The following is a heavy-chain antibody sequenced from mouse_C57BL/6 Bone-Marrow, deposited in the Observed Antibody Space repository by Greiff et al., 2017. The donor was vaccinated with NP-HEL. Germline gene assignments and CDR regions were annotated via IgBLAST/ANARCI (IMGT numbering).Heavy chain of an antibody. CDR1: GYTFTSYW. V-gene: IGHV1-64*01. J-gene: IGHJ3*01. CDR2: IHPNSGST. D-gene: IGHD2-4*01. CDR3: ARRIYYDWFAY. Sequence: QVQLQQPGAELVKPGASVKLSCKASGYTFTSYWMHWVKQRPGQGLEWIGMIHPNSGSTNYNEKFKSKATLTVDKSSSTAYMQLSSLTAEDSAVYYCARRIYYDWFAYWGQGTLVTVSA.